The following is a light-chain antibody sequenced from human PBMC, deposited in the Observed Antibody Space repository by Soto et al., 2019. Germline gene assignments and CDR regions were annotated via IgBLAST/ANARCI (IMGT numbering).Light chain of an antibody. CDR3: HQFATTRS. V-gene: IGKV3-20*01. Sequence: IVVTQSPGTLSLSPGQRATLSCRASQSLSSSFLAWYQQKPGQAPRLIIYGASSRAAGIPDRFSGSGSGTDFTLTISSLEPEDFAVYYCHQFATTRSFGQGTKVDIK. CDR1: QSLSSSF. J-gene: IGKJ1*01. CDR2: GAS.